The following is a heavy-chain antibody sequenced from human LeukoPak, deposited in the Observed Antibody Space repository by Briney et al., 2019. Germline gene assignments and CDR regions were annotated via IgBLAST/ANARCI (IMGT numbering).Heavy chain of an antibody. CDR1: GGSISSGDYY. Sequence: SQTLSLXCTVSGGSISSGDYYWSWIRQPPVKGLEWIGYIYYSGSTYYNPSLKSRVTISVDTSKNQFSLKLSSVTAADTAVYYCARESQHITIDYWGQGTLVTVSS. CDR3: ARESQHITIDY. D-gene: IGHD3-3*01. CDR2: IYYSGST. J-gene: IGHJ4*02. V-gene: IGHV4-30-4*08.